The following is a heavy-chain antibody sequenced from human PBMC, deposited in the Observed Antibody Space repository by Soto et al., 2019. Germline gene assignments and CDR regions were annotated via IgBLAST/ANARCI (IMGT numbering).Heavy chain of an antibody. CDR2: ISGSGGST. D-gene: IGHD3-16*02. V-gene: IGHV3-23*01. Sequence: LSLTCAASGFTFSSYAMSWVRQAPGKGLEWVSAISGSGGSTYYADSVKGRFTISRDNSKNTLYLQMNSLRAEDTAVYYCAINYYDYIWGSYRPRYFDYWGQGTLVTVSS. J-gene: IGHJ4*02. CDR3: AINYYDYIWGSYRPRYFDY. CDR1: GFTFSSYA.